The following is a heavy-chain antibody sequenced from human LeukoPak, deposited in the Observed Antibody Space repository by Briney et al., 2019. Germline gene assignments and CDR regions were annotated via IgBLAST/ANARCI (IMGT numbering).Heavy chain of an antibody. CDR3: TTGPGNSGY. CDR1: GLTFDNAW. V-gene: IGHV3-15*01. CDR2: IKSKNVGETT. J-gene: IGHJ4*02. Sequence: GGSLRLSCVVSGLTFDNAWMSWVRQAPGKGLEWVGRIKSKNVGETTEYAAPVQGRFTISRDDSKNTVYLQMSSLKTEDAAVYYCTTGPGNSGYWGQGTLVTVFS. D-gene: IGHD4-23*01.